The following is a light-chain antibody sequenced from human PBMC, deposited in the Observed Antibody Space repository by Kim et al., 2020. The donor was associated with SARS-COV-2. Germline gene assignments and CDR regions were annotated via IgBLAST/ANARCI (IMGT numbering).Light chain of an antibody. CDR2: GAY. J-gene: IGKJ5*01. V-gene: IGKV1-16*02. CDR3: QHYYTYPIT. CDR1: QGIGQK. Sequence: ACVEDKVTLSGRAGQGIGQKLAWFQHKPVKAPKLLIFGAYTLQSGVPSKFSGSGSGTDFSLSITSLQPEDSATYYCQHYYTYPITFGQGTRLEIK.